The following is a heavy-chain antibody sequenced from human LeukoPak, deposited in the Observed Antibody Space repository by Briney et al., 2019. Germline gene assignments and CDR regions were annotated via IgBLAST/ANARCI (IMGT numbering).Heavy chain of an antibody. Sequence: SVKVSCKASGGTFSSYAISWVRQAPGQGLEWMGGIIPIFGTANYAQKFQGRVTITADESTSTAYMELSSLRSEDTAVYYCARFDIVATGVLDHFDYWGQGTLVTVSS. D-gene: IGHD5-12*01. V-gene: IGHV1-69*13. CDR2: IIPIFGTA. CDR3: ARFDIVATGVLDHFDY. CDR1: GGTFSSYA. J-gene: IGHJ4*02.